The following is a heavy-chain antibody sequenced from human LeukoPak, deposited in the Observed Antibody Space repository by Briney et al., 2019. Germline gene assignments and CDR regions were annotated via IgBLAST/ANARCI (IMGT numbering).Heavy chain of an antibody. V-gene: IGHV5-10-1*01. Sequence: GESLKISCKGSGYIFTNYWIGWVRQMPGKGLEWMGRIDPSDSYTNYSPSFQGHVTMSADRSISTAYLQWSSLKASDTALYYCARQAVDYYYGMDAWGQGTTVTVSS. CDR1: GYIFTNYW. J-gene: IGHJ6*02. D-gene: IGHD6-25*01. CDR2: IDPSDSYT. CDR3: ARQAVDYYYGMDA.